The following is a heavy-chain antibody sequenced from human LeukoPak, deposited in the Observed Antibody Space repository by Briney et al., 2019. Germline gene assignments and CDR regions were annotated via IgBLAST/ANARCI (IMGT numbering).Heavy chain of an antibody. Sequence: GGSLRLSCAASGFTFSNYGINWVRQAPGKGLEWLSHITGSGDMTHHANSVKGRFTISRDNAKSSLFLQMNSLRAEDTAVYYCARENVVGTGGFDYWGQGTLVTVSS. V-gene: IGHV3-48*01. D-gene: IGHD2-21*01. CDR1: GFTFSNYG. J-gene: IGHJ4*02. CDR2: ITGSGDMT. CDR3: ARENVVGTGGFDY.